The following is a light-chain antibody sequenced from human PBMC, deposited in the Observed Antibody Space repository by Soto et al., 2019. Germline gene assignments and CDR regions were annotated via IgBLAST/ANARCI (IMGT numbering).Light chain of an antibody. CDR2: DAS. V-gene: IGKV3D-15*01. CDR3: QQYNNWPHLT. J-gene: IGKJ4*01. CDR1: QSISDN. Sequence: EIVMTQSPATLSVSPGESATLSCRASQSISDNLAWYQQKPGLAPRLLIYDASNRATGIPARFSGSGSGTDFTLTVSSLEAEDFAIYYCQQYNNWPHLTFGGGTKVDI.